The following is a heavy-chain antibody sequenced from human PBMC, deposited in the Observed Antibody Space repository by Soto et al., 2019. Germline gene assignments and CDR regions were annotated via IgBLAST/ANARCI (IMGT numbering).Heavy chain of an antibody. J-gene: IGHJ4*02. Sequence: SQTLSLPCAISGDSVSSNTAALYWIRSSTPRGLERLGRTSFSSSWRNEDAVSGKSRITVNPDTSKNHFSLQLNSVTPDDPVVYHCARGVAGSGFDLCGRVTVVALSS. D-gene: IGHD6-19*01. CDR3: ARGVAGSGFDL. CDR2: TSFSSSWRN. CDR1: GDSVSSNTAA. V-gene: IGHV6-1*01.